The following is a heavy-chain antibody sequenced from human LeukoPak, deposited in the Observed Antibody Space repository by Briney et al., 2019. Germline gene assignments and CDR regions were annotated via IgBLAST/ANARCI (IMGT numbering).Heavy chain of an antibody. CDR2: ISGSGGSR. V-gene: IGHV3-23*01. CDR1: GFTFSTYG. Sequence: GGSLRLSCAASGFTFSTYGMSWVRQAPGKGLEWVSGISGSGGSRFYTDSVKGRFTISRDNSKNTLYLQMSSLRADDTAVYYCAKGGYPAKYYYMDVWGKGTTVTISS. D-gene: IGHD5-18*01. CDR3: AKGGYPAKYYYMDV. J-gene: IGHJ6*03.